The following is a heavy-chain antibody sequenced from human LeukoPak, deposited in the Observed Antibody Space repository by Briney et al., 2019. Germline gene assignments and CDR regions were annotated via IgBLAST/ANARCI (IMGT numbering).Heavy chain of an antibody. D-gene: IGHD5-24*01. J-gene: IGHJ4*02. V-gene: IGHV4-59*08. Sequence: PSETLSLTCAVYGGSFSGYYWSWIRQPPGKGLEWIGYIYCSGSTNYNPSLKSRVTISVDTSKNQFSLKLSSVTAADTAVYYCARQPGMATLYYFDYWGQGTLVTVSS. CDR1: GGSFSGYY. CDR2: IYCSGST. CDR3: ARQPGMATLYYFDY.